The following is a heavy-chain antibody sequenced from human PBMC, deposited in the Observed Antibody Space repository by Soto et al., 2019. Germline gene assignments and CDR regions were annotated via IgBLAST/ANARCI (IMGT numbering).Heavy chain of an antibody. CDR1: GGSISSYY. Sequence: SETLSLTCTVSGGSISSYYWSWIRQHPGKGLEWIGYIYYSGSTYYHPSLKSRVTISVDTSKNQFSLKLSSVTAADTAVYYCAREGIQLWAHYFDYWGQGTLVTVSS. D-gene: IGHD5-18*01. CDR2: IYYSGST. V-gene: IGHV4-59*06. J-gene: IGHJ4*01. CDR3: AREGIQLWAHYFDY.